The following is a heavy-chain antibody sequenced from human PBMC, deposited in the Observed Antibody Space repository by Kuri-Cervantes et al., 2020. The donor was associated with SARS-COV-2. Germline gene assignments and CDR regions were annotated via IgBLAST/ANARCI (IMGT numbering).Heavy chain of an antibody. CDR1: GFSLSNARMG. CDR3: ARIRFLEWLFVDNWFDP. V-gene: IGHV2-26*01. Sequence: SGPTLVKPPETLTLTCTVSGFSLSNARMGVSWIRQPPGKALEWLAHIFSNDEKSYSTSLKSRLTISKDTSKSQVVLTMTNMDPVDTATYYCARIRFLEWLFVDNWFDPWGQGTLVTVSS. CDR2: IFSNDEK. J-gene: IGHJ5*02. D-gene: IGHD3-3*01.